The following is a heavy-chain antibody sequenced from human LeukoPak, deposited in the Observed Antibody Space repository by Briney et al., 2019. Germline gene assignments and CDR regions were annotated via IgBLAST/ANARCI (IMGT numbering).Heavy chain of an antibody. CDR2: MTNGGYIT. J-gene: IGHJ3*01. V-gene: IGHV3-11*05. CDR3: ARGGERYAFDV. Sequence: GGSLRLSCVASGLSFSDSYMSWIRQAPGKGLEWLAYMTNGGYITKYADSVKGRFTISRDNAKNYLYLQMSSPRADDTAVYYCARGGERYAFDVWGQGTMVTISP. CDR1: GLSFSDSY.